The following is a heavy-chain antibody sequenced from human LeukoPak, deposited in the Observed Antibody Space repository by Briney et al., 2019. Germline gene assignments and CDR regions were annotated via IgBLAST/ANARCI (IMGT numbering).Heavy chain of an antibody. CDR1: GFTVSSNY. J-gene: IGHJ4*02. V-gene: IGHV3-53*01. Sequence: GGSLRLSCAASGFTVSSNYMSWVRQAPGKGLEWASVIYSGGSTYYADSVKGRFTISRDNSKNTLYLQMNSLRAEDTAVYYCAKDFRTSPIRGGFDYWGQGTLVTVSS. D-gene: IGHD3/OR15-3a*01. CDR2: IYSGGST. CDR3: AKDFRTSPIRGGFDY.